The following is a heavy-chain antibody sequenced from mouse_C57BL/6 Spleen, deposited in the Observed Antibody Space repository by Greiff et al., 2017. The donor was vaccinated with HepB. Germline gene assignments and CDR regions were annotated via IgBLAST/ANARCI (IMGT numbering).Heavy chain of an antibody. Sequence: QVQLQQSGAELVKPGASVKISCKASGYAFSSYWMNWVKQRPGKGLEWIGQIYPGDGDTNYNGKFKGKATLTADKSSSTAYMQLSSLTSGDSAVYFCARGDYDGGDWYFDVWGTGTTVTVSS. J-gene: IGHJ1*03. V-gene: IGHV1-80*01. CDR2: IYPGDGDT. D-gene: IGHD2-4*01. CDR3: ARGDYDGGDWYFDV. CDR1: GYAFSSYW.